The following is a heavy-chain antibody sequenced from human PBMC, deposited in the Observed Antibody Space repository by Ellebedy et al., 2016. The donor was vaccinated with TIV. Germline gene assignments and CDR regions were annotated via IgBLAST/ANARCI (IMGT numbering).Heavy chain of an antibody. V-gene: IGHV3-30*18. Sequence: PGGSLRLSCAASGFTFSSYGMHWVRQAPGKGLEWVAVISYDGSNKYYVDSVKGRFTISRDNAKNSLYLQMNSLRAEDTAVYYCVKEGKVGANRNRFDYWGQGTLVTVSS. J-gene: IGHJ4*02. D-gene: IGHD1-14*01. CDR3: VKEGKVGANRNRFDY. CDR1: GFTFSSYG. CDR2: ISYDGSNK.